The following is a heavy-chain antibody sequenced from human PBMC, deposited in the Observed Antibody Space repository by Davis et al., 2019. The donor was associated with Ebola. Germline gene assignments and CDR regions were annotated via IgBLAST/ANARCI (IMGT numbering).Heavy chain of an antibody. D-gene: IGHD2-2*01. CDR1: GGSISSSSYY. J-gene: IGHJ5*02. Sequence: GSLRLSCSVSGGSISSSSYYRVWIRQPPGKGLEWIGSIYYSGSTDYNPSLKSRVSISVATSKNQFSLMLRSVTAAETAVYSCARQKLGYCISTSCYGHNWFDPWGQGTLVTVSS. CDR2: IYYSGST. CDR3: ARQKLGYCISTSCYGHNWFDP. V-gene: IGHV4-39*01.